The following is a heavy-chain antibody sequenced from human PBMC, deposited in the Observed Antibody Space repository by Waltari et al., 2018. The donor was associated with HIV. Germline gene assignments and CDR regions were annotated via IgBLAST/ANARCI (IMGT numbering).Heavy chain of an antibody. D-gene: IGHD3-22*01. J-gene: IGHJ4*02. CDR3: AKGNYYDSSGYYYFDY. CDR2: ISWNSGST. V-gene: IGHV3-9*01. Sequence: EVQLVESGGGLVQPGRSLRLSCAASGFTFDDYAMHWVRQAPGKGLEWVSGISWNSGSTGYADSVKGRFTISRDNAKNSLYLQMNSLRAEDTALYYCAKGNYYDSSGYYYFDYWGQGTLVTVSS. CDR1: GFTFDDYA.